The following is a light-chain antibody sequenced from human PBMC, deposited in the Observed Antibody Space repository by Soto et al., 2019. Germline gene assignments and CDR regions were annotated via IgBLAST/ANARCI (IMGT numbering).Light chain of an antibody. CDR1: KSISSW. CDR3: QQYKSYYT. J-gene: IGKJ2*01. CDR2: KAS. Sequence: DIQMTQSPSTLSASVGDRVTITCRASKSISSWLAWYQQKPGKAPKLLIYKASSLESGVPSRFSGSGSGTEFTLTISSLQPDDFATYYCQQYKSYYTCGQGTKLEIK. V-gene: IGKV1-5*03.